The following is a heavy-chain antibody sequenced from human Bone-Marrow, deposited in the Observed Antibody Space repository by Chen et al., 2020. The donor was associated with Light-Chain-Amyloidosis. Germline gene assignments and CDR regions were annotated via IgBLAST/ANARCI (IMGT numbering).Heavy chain of an antibody. J-gene: IGHJ3*02. V-gene: IGHV3-23*04. CDR2: ISGSGGSR. CDR3: AKDISYDDILPGYPADAFDI. D-gene: IGHD3-9*01. CDR1: GFACSSYA. Sequence: EVQLVESGGGLLQRGGSLRLSCAASGFACSSYAMSWVRQAPGKGLELVSTISGSGGSRYYGDSVKGRLTISRDNSKNALFLQMNSLRAEDTAVYYCAKDISYDDILPGYPADAFDIWGQGTMVTVSS.